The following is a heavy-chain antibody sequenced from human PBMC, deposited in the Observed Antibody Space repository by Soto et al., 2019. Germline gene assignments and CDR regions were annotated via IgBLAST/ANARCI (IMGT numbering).Heavy chain of an antibody. J-gene: IGHJ4*02. D-gene: IGHD6-13*01. CDR3: AREYISSWFDY. CDR2: INAGNGNT. V-gene: IGHV1-3*01. Sequence: ASVKVSCKASGYTFSGYYMHWVRQAPGQGLEWMAWINAGNGNTKYSQNFQGRVTITGDTSASTAYMELSRLRFDDTAVYYCAREYISSWFDYWGQGTLVTVSS. CDR1: GYTFSGYY.